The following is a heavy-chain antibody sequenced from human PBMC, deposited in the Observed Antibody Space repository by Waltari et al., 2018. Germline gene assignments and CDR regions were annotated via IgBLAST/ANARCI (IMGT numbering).Heavy chain of an antibody. J-gene: IGHJ3*02. D-gene: IGHD6-13*01. Sequence: QVQLVQSGAEVKKPGAAVKVSCKASGYTFTSYDINWVRQATGQGLEWMGWMNPNSGNTGYAQKFQGRVTITTDPSTSTAYMELRSLRSDDTAVYYCARDRGGYSSPRDIWGQGTMVTVSS. CDR1: GYTFTSYD. CDR2: MNPNSGNT. V-gene: IGHV1-8*03. CDR3: ARDRGGYSSPRDI.